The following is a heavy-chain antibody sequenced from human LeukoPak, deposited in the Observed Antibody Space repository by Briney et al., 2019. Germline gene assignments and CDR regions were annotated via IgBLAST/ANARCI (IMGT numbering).Heavy chain of an antibody. J-gene: IGHJ4*02. CDR1: GFTLSDYY. D-gene: IGHD3-3*01. V-gene: IGHV3-11*04. CDR2: IDGGGTIT. Sequence: GGSLRLSCAASGFTLSDYYMSWIRQVPGKGLEWLSYIDGGGTITYYAAFEEGRFTISRDNAKNPVYLQMDSLRAEDTAVYYCARDRGYGSGYYFDNWGQGTLVTVSS. CDR3: ARDRGYGSGYYFDN.